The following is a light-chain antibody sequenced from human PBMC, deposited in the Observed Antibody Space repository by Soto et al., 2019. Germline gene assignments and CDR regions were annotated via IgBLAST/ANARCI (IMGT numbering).Light chain of an antibody. CDR2: GAS. J-gene: IGKJ4*01. CDR3: QQYGSSFLT. CDR1: QSVSSSY. Sequence: EIVLTQSPGTLSLSPGERATLSCRASQSVSSSYLVWYQQKPGQAPRLLIYGASSRATGIPGRFSGSGSGTDFTLTISRLEPEDFAVYYCQQYGSSFLTFGGGTKVEIK. V-gene: IGKV3-20*01.